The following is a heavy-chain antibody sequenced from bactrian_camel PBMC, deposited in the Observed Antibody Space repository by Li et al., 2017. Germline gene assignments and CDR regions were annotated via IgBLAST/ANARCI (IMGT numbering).Heavy chain of an antibody. CDR1: RSGYF. V-gene: IGHV3S53*01. CDR2: IRGDGRT. J-gene: IGHJ4*01. CDR3: AALRLDGPGTCWDRLSTVENTY. D-gene: IGHD4*01. Sequence: HVQLVESGGGSVQAGGSLRLSCRYSRSGYFMGWFRQAAGKKREGVAGIRGDGRTIYADSVKGRFTITKDDAKNTLYLQMNSLTPEDTAMYYCAALRLDGPGTCWDRLSTVENTYSGQGTQVTVS.